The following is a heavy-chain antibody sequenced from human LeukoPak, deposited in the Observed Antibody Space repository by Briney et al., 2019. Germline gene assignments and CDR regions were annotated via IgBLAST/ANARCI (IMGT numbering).Heavy chain of an antibody. Sequence: PSGTLSLTCAVSGGSISSSNWWSWVRQPPGKGLEWIGEIYHSGSTNYNPSLKSRVTISVDKSKNQFSLKLSSVTAADTAVYYCARHERYCSGGSCYSVGWFDPWGQGTLVTVSS. CDR2: IYHSGST. D-gene: IGHD2-15*01. J-gene: IGHJ5*02. CDR1: GGSISSSNW. V-gene: IGHV4-4*02. CDR3: ARHERYCSGGSCYSVGWFDP.